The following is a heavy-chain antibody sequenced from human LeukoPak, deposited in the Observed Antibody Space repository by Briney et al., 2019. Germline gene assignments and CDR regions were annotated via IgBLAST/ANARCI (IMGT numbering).Heavy chain of an antibody. V-gene: IGHV3-23*01. J-gene: IGHJ6*02. D-gene: IGHD2-2*01. CDR2: ISGSGGST. CDR3: AKTKIVVVPVGEGMDV. Sequence: SGGSLRLSCAASGFTFSSYAMSWVRQAPGKGLEWVSAISGSGGSTYYADSVKGRFTISRDNSKNTLYLQMNSLRAEDTAVYYCAKTKIVVVPVGEGMDVWGQGTTVTVSS. CDR1: GFTFSSYA.